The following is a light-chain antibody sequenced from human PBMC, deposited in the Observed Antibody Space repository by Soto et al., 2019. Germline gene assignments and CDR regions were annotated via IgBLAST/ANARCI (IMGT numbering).Light chain of an antibody. V-gene: IGKV3-20*01. J-gene: IGKJ5*01. CDR2: GAC. Sequence: EIVLTQSLVTLSLSPVERATLSCMARQSLSSSYFAWYQPKPGRGPRLRIYGACTRATGIPDRVSGSESGTDVTLTISRLEPEDFAVYYCQQHETLIAFGQGTRLEI. CDR1: QSLSSSY. CDR3: QQHETLIA.